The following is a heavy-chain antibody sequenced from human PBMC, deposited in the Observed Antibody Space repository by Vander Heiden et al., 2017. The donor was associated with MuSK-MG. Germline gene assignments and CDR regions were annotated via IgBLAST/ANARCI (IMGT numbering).Heavy chain of an antibody. D-gene: IGHD3-10*01. CDR3: ARVAGTLGSDAFDI. CDR1: GFTFSSYW. J-gene: IGHJ3*02. CDR2: INSDGSST. Sequence: EVQLVESGGGLVQPGGSLRLSCAASGFTFSSYWMHWVRQAPGKGLVWVSRINSDGSSTSYADSVKGRFTISRDNAKNTLYLQMNSLRAEDTAVYYCARVAGTLGSDAFDIWGQGTMVTVYS. V-gene: IGHV3-74*01.